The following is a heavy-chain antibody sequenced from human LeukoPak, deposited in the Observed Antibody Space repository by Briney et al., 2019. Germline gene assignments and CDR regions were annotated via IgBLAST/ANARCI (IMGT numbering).Heavy chain of an antibody. CDR3: ARDADYYGSGSYGLDY. D-gene: IGHD3-10*01. CDR1: GFTVSSNY. J-gene: IGHJ4*02. Sequence: GGSLRLSCAASGFTVSSNYMSWVRQAPGKGLVWVSRINSDGSSTSYADSVKGRFTISRDNAKNTLYLQMNSLRAEDTAVYYCARDADYYGSGSYGLDYWGQGTLVTVSS. V-gene: IGHV3-74*01. CDR2: INSDGSST.